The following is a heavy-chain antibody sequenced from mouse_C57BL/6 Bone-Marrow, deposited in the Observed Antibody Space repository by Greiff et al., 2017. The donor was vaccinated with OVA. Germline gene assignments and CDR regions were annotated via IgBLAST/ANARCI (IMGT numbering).Heavy chain of an antibody. Sequence: EVQGVESGGDLVKPGGSLKLSCAASGFTFSSYGMSWVRQTPDKRLEWVATISSGGSYTYYPDSVKGRFTISRDNAKNTLYLQMSSLKSEDTAMYYCANYYSNYLWGQGTSVTVSS. V-gene: IGHV5-6*01. CDR3: ANYYSNYL. CDR2: ISSGGSYT. D-gene: IGHD2-5*01. J-gene: IGHJ4*01. CDR1: GFTFSSYG.